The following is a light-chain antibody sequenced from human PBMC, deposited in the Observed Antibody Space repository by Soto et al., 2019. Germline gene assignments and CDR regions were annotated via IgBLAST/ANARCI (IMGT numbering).Light chain of an antibody. CDR2: EVT. Sequence: QSALTQPTSASGSPGQSVTFSCTGTSSDVGRFNYVSWYRQHPGKAPNLIIYEVTKRPSGVPDRFSGSKSGNTASLTVSGLQAEDEADYYCSSYAGSNNFVFGTGTKVTVL. CDR1: SSDVGRFNY. V-gene: IGLV2-8*01. J-gene: IGLJ1*01. CDR3: SSYAGSNNFV.